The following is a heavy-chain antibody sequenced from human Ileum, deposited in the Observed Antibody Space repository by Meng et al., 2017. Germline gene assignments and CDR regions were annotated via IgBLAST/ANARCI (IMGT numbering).Heavy chain of an antibody. CDR3: ARGRSAGTALDAFDI. CDR2: IHYSGST. D-gene: IGHD6-13*01. Sequence: SETLSLTCTVSGGSINYYWSWIRQPPGKGPEWIGYIHYSGSTDYSPSLKSRVTISVDTSKNQFSLKLNSVTAADTAVYYCARGRSAGTALDAFDIWGQGTMVTVSS. CDR1: GGSINYY. V-gene: IGHV4-59*01. J-gene: IGHJ3*02.